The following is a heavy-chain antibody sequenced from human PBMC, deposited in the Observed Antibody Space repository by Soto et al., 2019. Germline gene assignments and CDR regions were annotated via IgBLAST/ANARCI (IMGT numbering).Heavy chain of an antibody. Sequence: QVTLKESGPVLVKPTETLTLTCTVSGFSLSNARMGVSWIRQPPGKALEWLAHIFSNDEKSYSTSLKSRLTISKATSKSQVVLTMTNMDPVDTDTYYCARIRRAADGNYYYFGMDVWGQGTTVTVSS. CDR1: GFSLSNARMG. CDR3: ARIRRAADGNYYYFGMDV. D-gene: IGHD6-13*01. CDR2: IFSNDEK. J-gene: IGHJ6*02. V-gene: IGHV2-26*01.